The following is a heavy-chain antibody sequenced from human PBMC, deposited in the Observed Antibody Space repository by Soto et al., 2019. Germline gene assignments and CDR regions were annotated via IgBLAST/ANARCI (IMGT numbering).Heavy chain of an antibody. V-gene: IGHV3-7*05. Sequence: EVQLVESGGGLVQPGGSLRLSCAASGFTFRSYWMSWVRQAPGKGLEWVANIKQDGSEKYYVDSVKGRFTISRDNAKNSLYLQMNSLRAEDTAVYYCARVYGDYVGYYFDYWGQGTLVTVSS. CDR3: ARVYGDYVGYYFDY. CDR1: GFTFRSYW. D-gene: IGHD4-17*01. CDR2: IKQDGSEK. J-gene: IGHJ4*02.